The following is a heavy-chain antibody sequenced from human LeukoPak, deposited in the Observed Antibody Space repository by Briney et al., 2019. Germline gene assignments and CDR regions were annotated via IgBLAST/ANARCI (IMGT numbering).Heavy chain of an antibody. CDR2: ISDSGGST. CDR1: GITLNNYG. D-gene: IGHD3/OR15-3a*01. J-gene: IGHJ4*02. CDR3: AKRGVVIRVILVGFHKEAYYFES. V-gene: IGHV3-23*01. Sequence: GGSLRLSCAVSGITLNNYGMTWVRQAPGKGLEWVAGISDSGGSTKYADSVKGRFTISRDNPKNTLYLQMNSLRAEDTAVYFCAKRGVVIRVILVGFHKEAYYFESWGQGALVAVSS.